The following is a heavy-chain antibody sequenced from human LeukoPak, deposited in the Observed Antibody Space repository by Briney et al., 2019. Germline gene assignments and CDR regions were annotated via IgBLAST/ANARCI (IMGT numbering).Heavy chain of an antibody. J-gene: IGHJ4*02. CDR1: GFTFSRYG. CDR3: ARGGFPEYSTSWFY. CDR2: IRYDGSNK. Sequence: PGGSLRLSCAASGFTFSRYGMHWVRQAPGKGLEWVAFIRYDGSNKYYADSVKGRFTISRDNSKNTLYLQMNSLRGEDTAVYYCARGGFPEYSTSWFYWGQGTLVTVSS. V-gene: IGHV3-30*02. D-gene: IGHD6-13*01.